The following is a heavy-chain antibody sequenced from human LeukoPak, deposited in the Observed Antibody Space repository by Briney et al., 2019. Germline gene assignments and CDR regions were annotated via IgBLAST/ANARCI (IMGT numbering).Heavy chain of an antibody. CDR1: GGSFSGYY. CDR3: ARSHYYDSSGSHNNWFDP. D-gene: IGHD3-22*01. Sequence: PSETLSLTCAVYGGSFSGYYWSWIRQPPGKGLEWIGEINHSGSTNYNPSLKSRVTISVDTSKNQFSLKLSSVTAADTAVYYCARSHYYDSSGSHNNWFDPWGQGTLDTVSS. V-gene: IGHV4-34*01. CDR2: INHSGST. J-gene: IGHJ5*02.